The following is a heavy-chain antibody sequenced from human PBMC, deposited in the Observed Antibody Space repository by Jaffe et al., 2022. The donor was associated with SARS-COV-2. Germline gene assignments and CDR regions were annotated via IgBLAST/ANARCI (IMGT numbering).Heavy chain of an antibody. CDR1: GGSISSSNW. CDR2: IYHSGST. Sequence: QVQLQESGPGLVKPSGTLSLTCAVSGGSISSSNWWSWVRQPPGKGLEWIGEIYHSGSTNYNPSLKSRVTISVDKSKNQFSLKLSSVTAADTAVYYCARRPLQLRQWLVQGFFDYWGQGTLVTVSS. CDR3: ARRPLQLRQWLVQGFFDY. V-gene: IGHV4-4*02. J-gene: IGHJ4*02. D-gene: IGHD6-19*01.